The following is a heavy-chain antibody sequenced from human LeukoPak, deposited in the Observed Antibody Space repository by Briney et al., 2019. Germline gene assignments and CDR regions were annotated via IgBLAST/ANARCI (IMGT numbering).Heavy chain of an antibody. CDR3: ARNPPRYFN. D-gene: IGHD1-26*01. CDR1: GFSFSNYG. CDR2: IQQDGSEK. Sequence: PGGSLRLSCAASGFSFSNYGMQWVRQPPGEGLEWVANIQQDGSEKYYVDSVKGRFTISRDNAKDSLYLQMNSLRAEDTAVYYCARNPPRYFNWGQGTLVTVSS. J-gene: IGHJ4*02. V-gene: IGHV3-7*03.